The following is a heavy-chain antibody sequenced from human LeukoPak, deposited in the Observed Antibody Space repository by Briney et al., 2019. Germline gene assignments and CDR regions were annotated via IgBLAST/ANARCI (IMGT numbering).Heavy chain of an antibody. D-gene: IGHD4-17*01. Sequence: RGSLRLSCAPPRLALSDDWVRCVCQGPGEGLERGGRIKKKVDGGTTVFPAPVEGRFTISRDDSKNMLYLEMTNLKIEDTAVYYCTTDVWDTVTTSWFDPWGKGTLVTVSS. CDR1: RLALSDDW. V-gene: IGHV3-15*01. CDR2: IKKKVDGGTT. J-gene: IGHJ5*02. CDR3: TTDVWDTVTTSWFDP.